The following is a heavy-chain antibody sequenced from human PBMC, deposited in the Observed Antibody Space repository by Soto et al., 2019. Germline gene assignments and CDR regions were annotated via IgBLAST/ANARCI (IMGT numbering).Heavy chain of an antibody. D-gene: IGHD3-10*02. CDR3: TIVRVADSALDH. V-gene: IGHV3-30*02. Sequence: PGGSLRLSCVGSGFIFSNNGMHWVRQTPGKGLEWVAFMSYEGSDTFYADSVKGRFTISRDNSKNTLVLHMSNLRAEDTAMYYCTIVRVADSALDHWGQGTLVTVSS. CDR2: MSYEGSDT. J-gene: IGHJ4*02. CDR1: GFIFSNNG.